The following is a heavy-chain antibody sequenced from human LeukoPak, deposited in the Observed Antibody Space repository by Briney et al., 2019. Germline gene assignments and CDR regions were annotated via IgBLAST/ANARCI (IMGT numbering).Heavy chain of an antibody. CDR2: ISSSSSYI. Sequence: GGSLRLSCAASGFAFSSYSMNWVRQAPGKGLEWVSSISSSSSYIYYADSVKGRFTISRDNAKNSLYLQMNSLRAEDTAVYYCARVLEQLMAFGWGQGTLVTVSS. D-gene: IGHD2-8*01. V-gene: IGHV3-21*01. CDR1: GFAFSSYS. CDR3: ARVLEQLMAFG. J-gene: IGHJ4*02.